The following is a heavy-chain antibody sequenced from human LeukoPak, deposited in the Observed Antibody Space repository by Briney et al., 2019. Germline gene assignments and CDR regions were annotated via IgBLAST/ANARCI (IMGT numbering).Heavy chain of an antibody. CDR3: ASVGIFGVVTHDAFDI. D-gene: IGHD3-3*02. J-gene: IGHJ3*02. V-gene: IGHV4-38-2*01. Sequence: PSETLSLTCAVSGYSISSGYYWGWIRQPPGKGLEWIGSIYHSGSTYYNPSLKSRVTISVDTSKNQFSLKLSSVTAADTAVYYCASVGIFGVVTHDAFDIWGQGTMVTVSS. CDR2: IYHSGST. CDR1: GYSISSGYY.